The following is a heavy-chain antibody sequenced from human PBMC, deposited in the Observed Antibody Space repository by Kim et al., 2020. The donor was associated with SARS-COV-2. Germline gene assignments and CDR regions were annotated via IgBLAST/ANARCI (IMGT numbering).Heavy chain of an antibody. CDR2: IYYSGST. J-gene: IGHJ4*02. CDR3: ARRDYCGGDCVVGTDEAPFDY. CDR1: GGSISSSSYY. V-gene: IGHV4-39*01. D-gene: IGHD2-21*01. Sequence: SQTLSLTCTVSGGSISSSSYYWGWIRQPPGKGLEWIGSIYYSGSTYYNPSLKSRVTISVDTSKNQFSLKLSSVTAADTAVYYCARRDYCGGDCVVGTDEAPFDYWGQGTLVTVSS.